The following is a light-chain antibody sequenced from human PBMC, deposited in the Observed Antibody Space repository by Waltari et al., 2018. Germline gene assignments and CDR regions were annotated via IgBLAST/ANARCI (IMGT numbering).Light chain of an antibody. CDR2: VKSDGSH. CDR3: QTWGTGTVV. CDR1: SGHSPYA. Sequence: QLVLTHSPSASASLGASVTLTCTLSSGHSPYAIAWHQQQPEKGPRPLQKVKSDGSHTKGDGIPDRFSGSSSGAERYLTISSLQSEDEADYYCQTWGTGTVVFGGGTKLTVL. V-gene: IGLV4-69*01. J-gene: IGLJ2*01.